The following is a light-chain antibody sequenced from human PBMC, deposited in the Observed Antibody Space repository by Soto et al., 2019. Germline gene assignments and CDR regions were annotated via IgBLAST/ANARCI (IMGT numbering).Light chain of an antibody. CDR3: ATWDGSLSAWV. CDR2: RND. Sequence: QSVLTQPPSASGTSGQGLTISCSGGGSNIGDNFVFWYQHFPGRAPRLLIYRNDQRPSGVPGRFSASKSGTAASLAISGLRSEDEADYYCATWDGSLSAWVFGGGTKLTVL. J-gene: IGLJ3*02. CDR1: GSNIGDNF. V-gene: IGLV1-47*01.